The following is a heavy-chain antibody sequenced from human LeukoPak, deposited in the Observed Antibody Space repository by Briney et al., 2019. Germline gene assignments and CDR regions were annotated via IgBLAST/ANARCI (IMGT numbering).Heavy chain of an antibody. CDR1: GFTFINYV. J-gene: IGHJ4*02. Sequence: GGSLRLSCADSGFTFINYVMSSVRQAPGKGLEWVSAIGGGATTYYADYVKGRFTISRDNSKNTLYLQMNSLRAEDTAIYYCANVGSLQAVAGGIDYWGQGTLVTVSS. D-gene: IGHD6-19*01. CDR2: IGGGATT. CDR3: ANVGSLQAVAGGIDY. V-gene: IGHV3-23*01.